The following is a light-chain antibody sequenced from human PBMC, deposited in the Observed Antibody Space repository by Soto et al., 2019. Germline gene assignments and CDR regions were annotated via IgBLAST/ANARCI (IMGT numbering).Light chain of an antibody. J-gene: IGKJ1*01. CDR1: QSISSW. CDR2: KAS. V-gene: IGKV1-5*03. Sequence: DIHMTQSPSTLSASVGDRDTITCRASQSISSWLAWYQQKPGKAPKLLIYKASTLKSGVPSRFSGSGSGTEFTLAISSLQPDDFATYYCQHYNSYSEAFGQGTKVDIK. CDR3: QHYNSYSEA.